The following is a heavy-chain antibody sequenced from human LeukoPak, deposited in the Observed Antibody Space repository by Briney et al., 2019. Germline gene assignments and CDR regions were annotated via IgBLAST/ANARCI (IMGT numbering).Heavy chain of an antibody. J-gene: IGHJ3*02. CDR3: ARTMIVVVIDI. CDR2: ISSSSSYI. D-gene: IGHD3-22*01. CDR1: GFTFSSYA. Sequence: GGSLRLSCAASGFTFSSYAMSWVRQAPGKGLEWVSSISSSSSYIYYADSVKGRFTISRDNAKNSLYLQMNSLRAEDTAVYYCARTMIVVVIDIWGQGTMVTVSS. V-gene: IGHV3-21*01.